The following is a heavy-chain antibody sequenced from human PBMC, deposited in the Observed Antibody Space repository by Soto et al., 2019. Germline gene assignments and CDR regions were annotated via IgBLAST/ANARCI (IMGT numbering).Heavy chain of an antibody. CDR2: IVTYNGNT. CDR1: GYTFTNYG. CDR3: ARGPQISGWRGKWFDP. D-gene: IGHD6-19*01. J-gene: IGHJ5*02. V-gene: IGHV1-18*01. Sequence: QVQLVQSGAEVKKPGASVKVSCKASGYTFTNYGISWVRQAPGQGLEWMGWIVTYNGNTQSAQRLQGRLTMTADTXTTXAYMALTSLRSDDTAVYYCARGPQISGWRGKWFDPWGQGTLVTVSS.